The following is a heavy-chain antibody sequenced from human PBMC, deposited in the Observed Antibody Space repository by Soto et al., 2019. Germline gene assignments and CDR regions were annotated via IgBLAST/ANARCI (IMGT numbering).Heavy chain of an antibody. J-gene: IGHJ5*01. CDR1: GYSFTRYS. Sequence: ASVKVSCKTSGYSFTRYSMHWVRQAPGQGLDWMGVINPSGGSTNYAQNFQGRVTMTRDTSTNTVYMELSSLRSEDTALYFCARESTLSYSSTCFDSWGRGTQVTVSS. D-gene: IGHD6-19*01. V-gene: IGHV1-46*03. CDR2: INPSGGST. CDR3: ARESTLSYSSTCFDS.